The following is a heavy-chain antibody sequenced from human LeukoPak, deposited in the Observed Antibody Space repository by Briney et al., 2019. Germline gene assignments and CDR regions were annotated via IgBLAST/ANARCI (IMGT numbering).Heavy chain of an antibody. Sequence: GGSLRLSCAASGFTFSNYAMSWVRQAPGKGLEWVSAISGSGGSTYYADSVKGRFTISRDNSKNTLYLQMNSLRAEDTAVYYCAKGTYSGYVSFDYWGQGTLVTVSS. V-gene: IGHV3-23*01. CDR2: ISGSGGST. D-gene: IGHD5-12*01. CDR3: AKGTYSGYVSFDY. CDR1: GFTFSNYA. J-gene: IGHJ4*02.